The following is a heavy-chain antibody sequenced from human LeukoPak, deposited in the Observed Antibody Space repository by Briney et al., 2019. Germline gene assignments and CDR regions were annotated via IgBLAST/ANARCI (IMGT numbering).Heavy chain of an antibody. CDR2: MNPNTGNT. CDR1: GFPFTRYD. D-gene: IGHD3-10*01. CDR3: VRDGEGVAISVNYWFDP. J-gene: IGHJ5*02. Sequence: ASVKVSCKASGFPFTRYDINWVRQISAQGLEWMGGMNPNTGNTGSAQKFQGRVTMTRDTSTSTAYMELRDLRSEDTAVYYCVRDGEGVAISVNYWFDPWGQGTLVTVSS. V-gene: IGHV1-8*01.